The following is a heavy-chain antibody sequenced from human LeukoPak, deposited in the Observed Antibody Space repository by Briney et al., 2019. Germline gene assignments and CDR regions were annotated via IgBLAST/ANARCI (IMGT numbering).Heavy chain of an antibody. D-gene: IGHD3-22*01. J-gene: IGHJ4*02. Sequence: SVKVSCKASGGTFSSYAISWVRQAPGQWLEWMGGIIPIFGTANYAQKFQGRVTITADESTSTAYMELSSLRSEDTAVYYCARGSSYYDSSGPWGQGTLVTVSS. CDR2: IIPIFGTA. CDR3: ARGSSYYDSSGP. CDR1: GGTFSSYA. V-gene: IGHV1-69*13.